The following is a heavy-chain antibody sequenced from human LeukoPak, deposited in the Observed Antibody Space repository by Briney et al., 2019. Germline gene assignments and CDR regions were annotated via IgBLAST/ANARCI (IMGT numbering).Heavy chain of an antibody. CDR3: ARQRYSSSWYPDY. J-gene: IGHJ4*02. V-gene: IGHV4-39*01. Sequence: PSETLSLTCTVSGGSISSSSYYWGWIRQPPGKGLEWIGSIYYSGSNYYNPSLKSRVTISVDTSKNQFSLKLSSVTAADTAVYYCARQRYSSSWYPDYWGQRTLVTVSS. CDR2: IYYSGSN. CDR1: GGSISSSSYY. D-gene: IGHD6-13*01.